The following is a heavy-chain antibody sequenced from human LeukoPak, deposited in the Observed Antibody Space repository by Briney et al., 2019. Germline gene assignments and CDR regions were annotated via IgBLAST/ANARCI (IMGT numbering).Heavy chain of an antibody. V-gene: IGHV3-21*01. CDR3: AREQQLVREYDY. Sequence: GGSLRLSCAASGFTFSSYSMNWVRQAPGKGLEWVSSISSSSSSYIYYADSVKGRFTISRDNAKNSLYLQMNSLGAEDTAVYYCAREQQLVREYDYWGQGTLVTVSS. J-gene: IGHJ4*02. CDR2: ISSSSSSYI. CDR1: GFTFSSYS. D-gene: IGHD6-13*01.